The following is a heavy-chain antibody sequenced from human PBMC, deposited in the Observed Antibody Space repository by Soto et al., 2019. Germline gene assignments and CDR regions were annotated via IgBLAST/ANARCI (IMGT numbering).Heavy chain of an antibody. V-gene: IGHV3-11*01. CDR3: ARDLAAAAYYYYCMDV. Sequence: QVQLVESGGGLVKPGGSLRLSCAASGFIFSDYYMSWIRQAPGKGLEWVSYSSSSGRTIYYADSVKGRFTISRDNAKNSLFPQMNSLRVEDTAVYYCARDLAAAAYYYYCMDVWGQGTTVTVSS. CDR2: SSSSGRTI. J-gene: IGHJ6*02. D-gene: IGHD6-13*01. CDR1: GFIFSDYY.